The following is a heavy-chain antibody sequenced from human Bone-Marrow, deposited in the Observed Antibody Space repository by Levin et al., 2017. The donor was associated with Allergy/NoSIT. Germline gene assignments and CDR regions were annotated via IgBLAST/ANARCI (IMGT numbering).Heavy chain of an antibody. CDR3: APDDGGWFES. V-gene: IGHV3-15*01. CDR2: IKSKTDGGTT. D-gene: IGHD3-10*01. Sequence: GESLKISCAASEISFSKEWMSWVRQAPGKGLEWVGRIKSKTDGGTTDYAAPVKGRFTISRDDSKNTLYLQMDSVKTDDTAVYYCAPDDGGWFESWGQGTLVTVSS. CDR1: EISFSKEW. J-gene: IGHJ5*01.